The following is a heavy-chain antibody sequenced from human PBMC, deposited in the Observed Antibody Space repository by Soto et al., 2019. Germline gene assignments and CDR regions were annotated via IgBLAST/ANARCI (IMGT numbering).Heavy chain of an antibody. J-gene: IGHJ4*02. CDR3: ARSHLYYDSSGYPDY. CDR1: GFTFSSYA. CDR2: ISYDGSNK. D-gene: IGHD3-22*01. V-gene: IGHV3-30-3*01. Sequence: GGSLRLSCAASGFTFSSYAMHWVRQAPGKGLEWVAVISYDGSNKYYADSVKGRFTISRDNGKNTVYLQLNSLRTEDAAVYYCARSHLYYDSSGYPDYWGQGTLVTVSS.